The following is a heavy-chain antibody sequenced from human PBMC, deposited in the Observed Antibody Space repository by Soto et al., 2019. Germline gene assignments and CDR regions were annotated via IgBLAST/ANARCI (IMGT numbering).Heavy chain of an antibody. V-gene: IGHV1-69*01. CDR1: GGTFSSYA. CDR3: ARVPARMIAAAGDY. J-gene: IGHJ4*02. Sequence: QVQLVQSGAEVKKPGSSVKVSCKASGGTFSSYAISWVRQAPGQGLEWMGGIIPIFGTANYAQKFQGRVTITADESTSTAYMELSSRRSEDTAVYYCARVPARMIAAAGDYWGQGTLVTVSS. D-gene: IGHD6-13*01. CDR2: IIPIFGTA.